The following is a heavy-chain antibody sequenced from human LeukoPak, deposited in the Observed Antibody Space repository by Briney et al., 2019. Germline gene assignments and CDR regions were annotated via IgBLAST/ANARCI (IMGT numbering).Heavy chain of an antibody. D-gene: IGHD6-13*01. Sequence: ASVKVSCKASGYTFTGYYMHWVRQAPGQGLEWMGWINPNSGGTNYAQKFQGRVTMTRDTSISTAYMELSRLRSDDTAVYYCARDTWYTVGVDPWGQGTLVTVSS. V-gene: IGHV1-2*02. CDR2: INPNSGGT. CDR3: ARDTWYTVGVDP. J-gene: IGHJ5*02. CDR1: GYTFTGYY.